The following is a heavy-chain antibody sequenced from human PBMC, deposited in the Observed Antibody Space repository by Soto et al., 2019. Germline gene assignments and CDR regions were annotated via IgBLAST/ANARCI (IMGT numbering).Heavy chain of an antibody. CDR3: AKDRQQLGRGLDP. V-gene: IGHV3-30*18. CDR1: GFTFSSYG. CDR2: ISYDGSNK. D-gene: IGHD6-6*01. Sequence: VGSLRLSCAASGFTFSSYGMHWVRQAPGKGLEWVAVISYDGSNKYYADSVKGRFTISRDNSKNTLYLQMNSLRAEDTAVYYCAKDRQQLGRGLDPWGQGTLVTVSS. J-gene: IGHJ5*02.